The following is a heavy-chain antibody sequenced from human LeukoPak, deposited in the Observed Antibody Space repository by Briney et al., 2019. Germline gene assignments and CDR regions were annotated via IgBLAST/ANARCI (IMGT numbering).Heavy chain of an antibody. V-gene: IGHV3-21*01. J-gene: IGHJ4*02. CDR2: ISISSSYI. CDR1: GVTFSGYS. CDR3: ARQGEDY. Sequence: GGTLRLSCAASGVTFSGYSMNWVRQAPGRGLEWVSAISISSSYIYYADSVKGGFTISRDNAQNSVYLQMNSLRAEETAVYYCARQGEDYWGQGTLVTVS.